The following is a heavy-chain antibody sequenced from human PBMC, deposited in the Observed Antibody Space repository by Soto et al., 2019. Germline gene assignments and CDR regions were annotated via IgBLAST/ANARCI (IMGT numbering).Heavy chain of an antibody. CDR1: GFTFSGYE. CDR3: ARDRSDSSRADSFDV. J-gene: IGHJ3*01. V-gene: IGHV3-53*01. CDR2: IYRGVST. D-gene: IGHD6-25*01. Sequence: GSLRLSCAASGFTFSGYEMNWVRQAPGKGLEWVAVIYRGVSTHYADSVKGRFTISRDDSKNTIYLQMNSLRAEDTAVYYCARDRSDSSRADSFDVWGQGTMVTVSS.